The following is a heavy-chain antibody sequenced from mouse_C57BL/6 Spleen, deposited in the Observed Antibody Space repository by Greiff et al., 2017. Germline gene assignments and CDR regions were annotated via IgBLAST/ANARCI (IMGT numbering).Heavy chain of an antibody. J-gene: IGHJ2*01. V-gene: IGHV1-85*01. CDR1: GYTFTSYD. D-gene: IGHD1-1*01. CDR3: ARETTVVPFDY. CDR2: IYPRDGST. Sequence: VKLQESGPELVKPGASVKLSCKASGYTFTSYDINWVKQRPGQGLEWIGWIYPRDGSTKYNEKFKGKATLTVDTSSSTAYMELHSLTSEDSAVYFCARETTVVPFDYWGQGTTLTVSS.